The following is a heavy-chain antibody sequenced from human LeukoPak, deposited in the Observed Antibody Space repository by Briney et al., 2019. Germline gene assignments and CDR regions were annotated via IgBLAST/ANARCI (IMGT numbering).Heavy chain of an antibody. CDR2: ISSSSTI. J-gene: IGHJ4*02. Sequence: GGSLRPSCAASGFTFSSYSMNWVRQAPGKGLEWVSYISSSSTIYYADSVKGRFTISRDNAKNSLYLQMNSLRAEDTAVYYCARDSSGWYGGFDYWGQGTLVTVSS. CDR1: GFTFSSYS. D-gene: IGHD6-19*01. CDR3: ARDSSGWYGGFDY. V-gene: IGHV3-48*01.